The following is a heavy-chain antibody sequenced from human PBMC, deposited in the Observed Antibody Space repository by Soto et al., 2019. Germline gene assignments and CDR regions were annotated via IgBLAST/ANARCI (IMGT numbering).Heavy chain of an antibody. Sequence: QVHLVQSGAEVKQPGASVKVSCKASGYTFSVYHMHWVRQAPGKGLEWMGWVHPNSGGTNYAQSFEGRVTMTRDTSIKTAYMELSRLTSDDTAVYYCAKELQRGMDVWGQGTTVTVSS. CDR2: VHPNSGGT. J-gene: IGHJ6*02. D-gene: IGHD4-4*01. CDR1: GYTFSVYH. V-gene: IGHV1-2*02. CDR3: AKELQRGMDV.